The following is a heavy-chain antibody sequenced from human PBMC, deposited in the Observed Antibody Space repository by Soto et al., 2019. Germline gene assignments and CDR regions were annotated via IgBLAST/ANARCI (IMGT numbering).Heavy chain of an antibody. D-gene: IGHD5-12*01. V-gene: IGHV4-4*02. J-gene: IGHJ6*02. Sequence: PSETLSLTCAVSGGSISSSNWWSWVRHPPGKGLEWIGEIYHSGSTNYNPSLKSRVTISVDKSKNQFSLKLSSVTAADTAVYYCAREHVAYYYGMDVWGQGTTVTVSS. CDR2: IYHSGST. CDR3: AREHVAYYYGMDV. CDR1: GGSISSSNW.